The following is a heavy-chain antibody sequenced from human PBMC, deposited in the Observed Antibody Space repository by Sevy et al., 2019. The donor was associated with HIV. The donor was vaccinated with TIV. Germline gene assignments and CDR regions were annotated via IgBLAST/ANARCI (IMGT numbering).Heavy chain of an antibody. J-gene: IGHJ6*02. V-gene: IGHV3-30*04. Sequence: GGSLRLSCAASGFTFSSYAMHWVRQAPGKGLEWVAVISYDGSNKYYAHSVKGRLTSSRDNSKNTPYLQMNSLIAVDTAVYYCAREGRNWNGGYYYYGIDVWGQGTTVTVS. CDR3: AREGRNWNGGYYYYGIDV. CDR1: GFTFSSYA. CDR2: ISYDGSNK. D-gene: IGHD1-1*01.